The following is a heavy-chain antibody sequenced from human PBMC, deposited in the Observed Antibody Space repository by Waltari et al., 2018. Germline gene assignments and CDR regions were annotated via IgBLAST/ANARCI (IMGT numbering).Heavy chain of an antibody. V-gene: IGHV4-39*01. D-gene: IGHD1-26*01. J-gene: IGHJ4*02. Sequence: QLQLQESGPGLVKPSETLSLTCTVSGGSISNSSYYWGGIRQPPGKGLEWIGNIFYSGSTYYNPSLKSRVSISVDTSKNQFSLKLSSVTAADTAVYYCARRVGAFDYWGQGTLVTVSS. CDR2: IFYSGST. CDR1: GGSISNSSYY. CDR3: ARRVGAFDY.